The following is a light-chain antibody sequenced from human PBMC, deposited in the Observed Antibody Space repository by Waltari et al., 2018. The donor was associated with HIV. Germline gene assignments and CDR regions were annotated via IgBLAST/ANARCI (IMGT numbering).Light chain of an antibody. V-gene: IGKV1-39*01. CDR3: QQSYSTPPFT. CDR2: AAS. CDR1: QGISNF. Sequence: DIQLTQSPSFLSASVGDRVTITCRASQGISNFLAWYQQQPGKPPKLLIYAASSLQSGVPSRFSGSGSGTDFTLTISSLQPEDFATYYCQQSYSTPPFTFGPGTKVDIK. J-gene: IGKJ3*01.